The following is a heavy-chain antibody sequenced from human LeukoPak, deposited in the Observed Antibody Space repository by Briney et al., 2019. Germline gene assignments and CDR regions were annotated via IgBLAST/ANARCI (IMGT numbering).Heavy chain of an antibody. Sequence: PSETLSLTCAVSGYSISSGYYWGWIRQPPGKGLEWIGSIYHSGSTYYNPSLKSRVTISVDTSKNQFSLKLSSVTAADTAVYYCARHFSLGEVDYWGQGTLVTLSS. J-gene: IGHJ4*02. D-gene: IGHD2/OR15-2a*01. CDR1: GYSISSGYY. CDR3: ARHFSLGEVDY. V-gene: IGHV4-38-2*01. CDR2: IYHSGST.